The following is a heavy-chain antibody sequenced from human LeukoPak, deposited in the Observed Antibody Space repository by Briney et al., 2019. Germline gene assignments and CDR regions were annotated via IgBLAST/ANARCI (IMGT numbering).Heavy chain of an antibody. V-gene: IGHV1-2*02. CDR3: AVLYYYDSSGYYYPNFDY. CDR1: GYTFTGYY. D-gene: IGHD3-22*01. J-gene: IGHJ4*02. CDR2: ISPNSGGT. Sequence: ASVKVSCKASGYTFTGYYMHWVRQAPGQGLEWMGWISPNSGGTNYAQKFRGRVTMTRDTSISTAYMELSRLRSDDTAVYYCAVLYYYDSSGYYYPNFDYWGQGTLVTVSS.